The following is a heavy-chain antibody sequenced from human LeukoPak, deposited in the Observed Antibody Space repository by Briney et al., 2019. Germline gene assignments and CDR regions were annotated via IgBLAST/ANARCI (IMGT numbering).Heavy chain of an antibody. CDR1: GGSSDYY. CDR2: VYYGGST. D-gene: IGHD3-22*01. J-gene: IGHJ3*02. V-gene: IGHV4-39*01. CDR3: ASITMNAFDM. Sequence: PSETLSLTCTVSGGSSDYYWGWIRQLPGKGLECIGSVYYGGSTYYNPSLRSRVTISVDTSKNQFSLKLNSVTAADTAVYYCASITMNAFDMWGQGTMVTVSS.